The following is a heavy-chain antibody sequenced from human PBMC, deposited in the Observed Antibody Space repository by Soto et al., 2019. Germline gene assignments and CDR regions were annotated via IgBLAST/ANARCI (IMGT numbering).Heavy chain of an antibody. D-gene: IGHD3-10*01. Sequence: GESRKSSCKGSGYSFTSYWISWVRQMPGKGLEWMGRIDPSDSYTNYSPSFQGHVTISGDKCISTAYLQWSSLKASDTAMYYCARHSGDVEMPTILNYYYYGMDGWGQGTTVTVSS. CDR1: GYSFTSYW. J-gene: IGHJ6*02. CDR2: IDPSDSYT. V-gene: IGHV5-10-1*01. CDR3: ARHSGDVEMPTILNYYYYGMDG.